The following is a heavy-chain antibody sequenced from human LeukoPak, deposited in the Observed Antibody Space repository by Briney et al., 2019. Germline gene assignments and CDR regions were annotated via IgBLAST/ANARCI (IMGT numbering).Heavy chain of an antibody. CDR3: ASRHCTNGVCYSTFHFDY. V-gene: IGHV4-39*01. J-gene: IGHJ4*02. CDR2: IFYSGSS. Sequence: PSETLSLTCTVSGGSISSSSYYWGWIRQPPGKGLEWIGSIFYSGSSYYNPSLKSRVTISVDTSNNQFFLKLSSVTAADTAVYYCASRHCTNGVCYSTFHFDYWGQGTLVTVFS. D-gene: IGHD2-8*01. CDR1: GGSISSSSYY.